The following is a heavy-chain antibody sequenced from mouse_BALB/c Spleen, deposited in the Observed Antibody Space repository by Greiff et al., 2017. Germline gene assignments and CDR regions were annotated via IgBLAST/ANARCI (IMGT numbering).Heavy chain of an antibody. D-gene: IGHD2-4*01. CDR1: GFTFSSYA. J-gene: IGHJ3*01. CDR3: ARGSTMISSFAY. V-gene: IGHV5-6-5*01. CDR2: ISSGGST. Sequence: EVHLVESGGGLVKPGGSLKLSCAASGFTFSSYAMSWVRQTPEKRLEWVASISSGGSTYYPDSVKGRFTISRDNARNILYLQMSSLRSEDTAMYYCARGSTMISSFAYWGQGTLVTVSA.